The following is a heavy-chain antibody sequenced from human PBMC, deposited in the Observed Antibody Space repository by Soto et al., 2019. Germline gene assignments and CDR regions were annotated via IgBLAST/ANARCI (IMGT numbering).Heavy chain of an antibody. CDR3: ASLMSSGYYYGMDV. V-gene: IGHV1-69*02. J-gene: IGHJ6*02. CDR2: IIPILGIA. Sequence: SVKVSCKASGGTFSSYTISWVRQAPGQGLEWMGRIIPILGIANYAQKFQGRVTITADKSTSTAYMELSSLRSEDTAVYYCASLMSSGYYYGMDVWGQGTKVTVSS. CDR1: GGTFSSYT. D-gene: IGHD3-10*01.